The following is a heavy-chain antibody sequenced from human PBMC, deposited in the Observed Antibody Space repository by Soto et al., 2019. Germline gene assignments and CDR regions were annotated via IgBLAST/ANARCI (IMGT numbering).Heavy chain of an antibody. CDR2: INHGGSN. Sequence: SETLSLTSAVYGGYFSGYYWSWIRQPPGKGLEWIGEINHGGSNNYNPSLKSRVTISVDTSNNQFSLRLNSVTAADTAMYNCSREFTSSWELGIFDHWGRGTLVTVSS. CDR3: SREFTSSWELGIFDH. CDR1: GGYFSGYY. V-gene: IGHV4-34*01. D-gene: IGHD6-13*01. J-gene: IGHJ4*02.